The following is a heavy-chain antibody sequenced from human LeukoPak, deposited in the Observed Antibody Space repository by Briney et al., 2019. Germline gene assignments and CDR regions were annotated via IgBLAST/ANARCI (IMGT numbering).Heavy chain of an antibody. CDR2: IRYDGSNK. D-gene: IGHD6-19*01. Sequence: GGSPRLSCAASGFTFSSYGMHWVRQAPGKGLEWVAFIRYDGSNKYYADSVKGRFTISRDNSKNTLYLQMNSLRAEDTAVYYCAKEGSSSGWYDYYYYYMGVWGKGTTVTISS. J-gene: IGHJ6*03. CDR1: GFTFSSYG. V-gene: IGHV3-30*02. CDR3: AKEGSSSGWYDYYYYYMGV.